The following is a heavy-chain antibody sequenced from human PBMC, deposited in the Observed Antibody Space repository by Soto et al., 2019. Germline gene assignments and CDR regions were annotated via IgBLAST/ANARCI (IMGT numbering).Heavy chain of an antibody. V-gene: IGHV1-18*01. CDR1: GYTFTSYG. CDR3: ARNSIAVAANWPPDAFDI. D-gene: IGHD6-19*01. Sequence: ASVKVSCKASGYTFTSYGISWVRQAPGQGLEWMGWISAYNGNTNYAQKLQGRVTMTTDTSTSTAYMELRSLRSDDTAVYYCARNSIAVAANWPPDAFDIWGQRTTVTVSS. CDR2: ISAYNGNT. J-gene: IGHJ3*02.